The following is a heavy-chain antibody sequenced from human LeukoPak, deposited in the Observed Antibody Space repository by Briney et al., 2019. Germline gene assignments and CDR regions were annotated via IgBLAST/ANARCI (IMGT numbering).Heavy chain of an antibody. Sequence: SETLSLTCTVSGGSISSYYWSWIRQPPGNGLEWIGYIYYSGSTNYNPSLKSRVTISVDTSRNQFSLKLSSVTAADTAVYYCARGGTVRNGMDVWGQGTTVTVSS. CDR1: GGSISSYY. CDR2: IYYSGST. V-gene: IGHV4-59*01. J-gene: IGHJ6*02. D-gene: IGHD1-26*01. CDR3: ARGGTVRNGMDV.